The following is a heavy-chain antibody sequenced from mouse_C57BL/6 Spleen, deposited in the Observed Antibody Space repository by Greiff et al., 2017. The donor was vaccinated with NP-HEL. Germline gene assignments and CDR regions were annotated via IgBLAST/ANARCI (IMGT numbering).Heavy chain of an antibody. Sequence: DVKLVESGGGLVKPGGSLKLSCAASGFTFSSYAMSWVRQTPEKRLEWVATISDGGSYTYYPDNVKGRFTISRDNAKNNLYLQMSHLKSEDTAMYYCAMDQSPNWAFAYWGQRTLVTVSA. V-gene: IGHV5-4*03. D-gene: IGHD4-1*01. CDR3: AMDQSPNWAFAY. CDR1: GFTFSSYA. J-gene: IGHJ3*01. CDR2: ISDGGSYT.